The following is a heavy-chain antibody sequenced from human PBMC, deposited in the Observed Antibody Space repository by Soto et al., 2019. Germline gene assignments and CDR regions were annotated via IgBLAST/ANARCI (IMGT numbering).Heavy chain of an antibody. D-gene: IGHD6-13*01. CDR1: GYTFTTYG. Sequence: ASVKVSCKASGYTFTTYGIHWVRQAPGQGLEWMGWISGYNGNTNYAQKFQGRVTMTTDTSTTTAYMDLRSLRSDDTAVYYCGRERDGTSWSSAEYLQHWGQGTLVTV. CDR2: ISGYNGNT. J-gene: IGHJ1*01. CDR3: GRERDGTSWSSAEYLQH. V-gene: IGHV1-18*01.